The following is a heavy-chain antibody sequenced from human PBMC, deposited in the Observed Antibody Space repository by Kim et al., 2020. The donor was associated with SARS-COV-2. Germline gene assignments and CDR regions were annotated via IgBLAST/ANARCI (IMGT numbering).Heavy chain of an antibody. J-gene: IGHJ5*02. CDR3: ARGLGEAATNWFDP. CDR1: GYTFTSRD. V-gene: IGHV1-8*01. CDR2: VSPNNGNT. D-gene: IGHD2-15*01. Sequence: ASVKVSCKASGYTFTSRDINWIRQATGQGLEWMGWVSPNNGNTGYAQRFQGRVTMTRDTSISTAYMELTNLRSEDTAVYYCARGLGEAATNWFDPWGQGTLVTVPS.